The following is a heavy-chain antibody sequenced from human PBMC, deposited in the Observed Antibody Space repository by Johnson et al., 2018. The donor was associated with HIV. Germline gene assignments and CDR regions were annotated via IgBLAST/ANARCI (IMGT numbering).Heavy chain of an antibody. CDR2: IKQDGSEK. CDR3: ATRDPTYRPGVFDI. Sequence: VQLVESGGGVDQPGRSLRLSCAASGFTFSSYAMHWVRQAPGKGLEWVANIKQDGSEKYSVDSVKGRFTISRDNAKNSLFLQMNSLRAEDMAVYYCATRDPTYRPGVFDIWGQGTMVTVSS. D-gene: IGHD2-2*02. CDR1: GFTFSSYA. J-gene: IGHJ3*02. V-gene: IGHV3-7*01.